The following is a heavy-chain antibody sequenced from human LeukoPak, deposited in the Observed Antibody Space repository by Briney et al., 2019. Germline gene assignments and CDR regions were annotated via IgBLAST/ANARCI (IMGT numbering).Heavy chain of an antibody. J-gene: IGHJ5*02. CDR3: ARVPHRRPNNWFDP. D-gene: IGHD1-14*01. V-gene: IGHV3-15*01. CDR2: IKSKTDGGST. CDR1: GFPFSSYA. Sequence: KPGGSLSLSCAASGFPFSSYAMSWVRPAPGKGLEWVGRIKSKTDGGSTDYAAPVKGRFTISRDDSKNTLYLQMNSLRAEDTAVYYCARVPHRRPNNWFDPWGQGTLVTVSS.